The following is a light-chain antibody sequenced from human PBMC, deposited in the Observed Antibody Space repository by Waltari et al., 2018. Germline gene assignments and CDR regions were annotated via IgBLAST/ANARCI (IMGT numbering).Light chain of an antibody. J-gene: IGLJ3*02. CDR2: DDS. Sequence: SYELTQPPSVSVSPGQTARITCSGDALPKKHAYWYQQKSGQAPVLVIYDDSKRPSGIPEGFPASTSGTMATLTISGAQVEDEADYYCYSSDSSGTQRVFGGGTMLTVL. CDR3: YSSDSSGTQRV. CDR1: ALPKKH. V-gene: IGLV3-10*01.